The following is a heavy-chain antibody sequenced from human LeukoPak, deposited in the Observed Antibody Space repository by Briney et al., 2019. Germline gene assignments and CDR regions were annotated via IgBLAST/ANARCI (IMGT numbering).Heavy chain of an antibody. V-gene: IGHV4-61*08. Sequence: SETLSLTCTVSGGSISSGGYYWSWIRQPPGKGLEWIGYIYYSGSTNYNPSLKSRVTILVDTSKNQFSLKLSSVTAADTAVYYCARDQSLAAAGIDYWGQGTLVTVSS. CDR2: IYYSGST. CDR3: ARDQSLAAAGIDY. J-gene: IGHJ4*02. CDR1: GGSISSGGYY. D-gene: IGHD6-13*01.